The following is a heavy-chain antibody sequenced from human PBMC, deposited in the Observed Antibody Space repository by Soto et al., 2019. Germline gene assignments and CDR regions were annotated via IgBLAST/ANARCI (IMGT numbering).Heavy chain of an antibody. Sequence: ASVKVSCKASGYTFTSYGISWVRQAPGQGLEWMGWISAYNGNTNYAQKLQGRVTMTTDTSTSTAYMELRSLRSDDTAVYYCARGAYMTTDKPYYFDYWGQGTLVTVSS. CDR3: ARGAYMTTDKPYYFDY. J-gene: IGHJ4*02. V-gene: IGHV1-18*01. CDR1: GYTFTSYG. D-gene: IGHD4-17*01. CDR2: ISAYNGNT.